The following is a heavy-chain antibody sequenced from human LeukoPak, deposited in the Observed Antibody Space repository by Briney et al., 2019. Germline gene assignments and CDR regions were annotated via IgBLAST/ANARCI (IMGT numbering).Heavy chain of an antibody. CDR2: ISSSDDTR. CDR3: VRGYYSNSFDF. CDR1: GFTFTSHS. D-gene: IGHD2/OR15-2a*01. J-gene: IGHJ3*01. Sequence: GGSLRLSCAASGFTFTSHSMSWVRQAPGKGLEWVSFISSSDDTRYYADSVRGRFTISRDDAKNSLYLQMSSLRDGDTAVYYCVRGYYSNSFDFWGQGTVVTVSS. V-gene: IGHV3-48*02.